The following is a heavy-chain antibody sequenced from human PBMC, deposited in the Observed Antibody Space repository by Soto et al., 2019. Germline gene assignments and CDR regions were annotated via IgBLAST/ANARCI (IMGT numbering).Heavy chain of an antibody. J-gene: IGHJ4*02. CDR2: IYGGGTT. CDR1: GFTVSSKY. D-gene: IGHD2-2*01. CDR3: AKDGIGYCISTSCYSVDE. Sequence: GGSLRLSCAASGFTVSSKYMTWVRQAPGKGLEWVSVIYGGGTTYYADSVKGRFTISRDNSKNTLYLQMNSLRAEDTAVYYCAKDGIGYCISTSCYSVDEWGQGTLVTVSS. V-gene: IGHV3-53*01.